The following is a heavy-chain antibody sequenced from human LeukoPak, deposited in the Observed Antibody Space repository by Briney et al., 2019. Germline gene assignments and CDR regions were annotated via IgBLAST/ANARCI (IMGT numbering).Heavy chain of an antibody. D-gene: IGHD3-16*02. CDR1: GGSFSGYY. CDR2: INQSGST. CDR3: ARVGNYDYVWGSYRPSYYFDY. Sequence: SETLSLTCAVYGGSFSGYYWSWIRQPPGKGLEWIGEINQSGSTNYNPSLKSRVTISVDTSKNQFSLKLSSVTAADTAVYYCARVGNYDYVWGSYRPSYYFDYWGQGTLVTVSS. J-gene: IGHJ4*02. V-gene: IGHV4-34*01.